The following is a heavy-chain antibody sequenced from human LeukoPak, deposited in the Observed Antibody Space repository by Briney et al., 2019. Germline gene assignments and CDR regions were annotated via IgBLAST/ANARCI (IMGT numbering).Heavy chain of an antibody. CDR3: ARVLYGSGWYYFDY. D-gene: IGHD6-19*01. CDR2: INHSGST. V-gene: IGHV4-34*01. Sequence: ASETLSLTCAVYGGSFSGYYWSWIRQPPGKGLEWIGEINHSGSTNYNPSLKSRVTISVDTSKNQFSLKLSSVTAADTAVYYCARVLYGSGWYYFDYWGQGTLVTVSS. CDR1: GGSFSGYY. J-gene: IGHJ4*02.